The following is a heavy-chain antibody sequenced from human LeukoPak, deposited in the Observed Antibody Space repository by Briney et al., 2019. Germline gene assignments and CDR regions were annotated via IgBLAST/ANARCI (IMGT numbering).Heavy chain of an antibody. V-gene: IGHV3-13*01. D-gene: IGHD3-10*01. CDR3: ARGSYYGSGSYYPTHFDY. CDR1: GFTSSSYD. CDR2: IGTAGDT. J-gene: IGHJ4*02. Sequence: PGGSLRLSCAASGFTSSSYDMHWVRQATGKGLEWVSAIGTAGDTYYPGSVKGRFTISRENAKNSLYLQMNSLRAGDTAVYYCARGSYYGSGSYYPTHFDYWGQGTLVTVSS.